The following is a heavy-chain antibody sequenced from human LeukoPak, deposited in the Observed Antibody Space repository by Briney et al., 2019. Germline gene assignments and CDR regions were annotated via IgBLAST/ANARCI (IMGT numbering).Heavy chain of an antibody. J-gene: IGHJ4*02. D-gene: IGHD3-3*01. CDR3: AKDPLYYDFWSGYSPHFDY. CDR2: IRYDGSNK. CDR1: GFTFSSYG. V-gene: IGHV3-30*02. Sequence: PGGSLRLSCAASGFTFSSYGMHWVRQAPGKGLEWVAFIRYDGSNKYYADSVKGRFTISRDNSKNTLYLQMNSLRAEDTAVYYCAKDPLYYDFWSGYSPHFDYWGQGTLVTVSS.